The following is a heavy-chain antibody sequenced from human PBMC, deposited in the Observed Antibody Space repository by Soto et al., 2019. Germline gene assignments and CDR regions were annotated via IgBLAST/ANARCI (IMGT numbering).Heavy chain of an antibody. CDR2: IIPIFGTA. D-gene: IGHD4-4*01. V-gene: IGHV1-69*13. Sequence: GASVKVSCKASGGTFSSYAISWVRQAPGQGLEWMGGIIPIFGTANYAQKFQGRVTITADESTSTAYMELSSLRSEDTAVYYCARDPRRAYTNYDGMDDWGQRTAVTVSS. CDR1: GGTFSSYA. J-gene: IGHJ6*02. CDR3: ARDPRRAYTNYDGMDD.